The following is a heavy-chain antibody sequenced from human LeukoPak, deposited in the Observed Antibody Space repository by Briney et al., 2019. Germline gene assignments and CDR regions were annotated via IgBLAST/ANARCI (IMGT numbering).Heavy chain of an antibody. V-gene: IGHV3-30-3*01. D-gene: IGHD6-13*01. Sequence: GRSLRLSCAASGFTFSSYAMHWVRQAPGKGLEWGAVISYDGSNKYYADSVKGRFTISRDNSKNTLYLQMNSLRAEDTAVYYCATPAAGPGAEYSLYWGQGTLVIVSS. CDR3: ATPAAGPGAEYSLY. J-gene: IGHJ1*01. CDR1: GFTFSSYA. CDR2: ISYDGSNK.